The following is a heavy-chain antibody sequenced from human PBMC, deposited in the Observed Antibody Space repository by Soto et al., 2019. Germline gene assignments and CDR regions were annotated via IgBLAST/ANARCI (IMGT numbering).Heavy chain of an antibody. V-gene: IGHV4-39*01. CDR3: ARRGGLSNYPPFDY. CDR2: IYYSGST. D-gene: IGHD4-4*01. J-gene: IGHJ4*02. CDR1: GGSISSSSYY. Sequence: SETLSLTCTVSGGSISSSSYYWGWIRQPPGKGLEWIGSIYYSGSTYYNPSLKSRVTISVDTSKNQFSLKLSSVTAADTAVYYCARRGGLSNYPPFDYWGQGTLVTVSS.